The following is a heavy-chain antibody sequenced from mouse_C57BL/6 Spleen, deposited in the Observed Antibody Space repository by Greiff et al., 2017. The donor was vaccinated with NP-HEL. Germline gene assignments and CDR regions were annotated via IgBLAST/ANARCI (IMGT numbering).Heavy chain of an antibody. J-gene: IGHJ3*01. V-gene: IGHV1-15*01. CDR1: GYTFTDYE. CDR3: TRWGGYSWFAY. Sequence: VQLQQSGAELVRPGASVTLSCKASGYTFTDYEMHWVKQTPVHGLEWIGAIDPETGGTAYNQKFKGKAILTADKSSGTAYMELRSLTSEDSAVYYCTRWGGYSWFAYWGQGTLVTVSA. D-gene: IGHD2-3*01. CDR2: IDPETGGT.